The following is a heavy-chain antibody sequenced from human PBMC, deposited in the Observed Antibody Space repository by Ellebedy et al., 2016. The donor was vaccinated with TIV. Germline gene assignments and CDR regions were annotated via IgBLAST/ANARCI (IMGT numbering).Heavy chain of an antibody. D-gene: IGHD3-10*01. CDR1: GYTFIDYG. CDR2: VSAYSGNT. V-gene: IGHV1-18*01. CDR3: ARYSGSGTYYRNGMDV. Sequence: AASVKVSCKSSGYTFIDYGISWVRQAPGQGLDWMGWVSAYSGNTNYADNLQGRVTMITDTSTEPAYMELRSLRSDDTAVYYCARYSGSGTYYRNGMDVWGQGTTVTVSS. J-gene: IGHJ6*02.